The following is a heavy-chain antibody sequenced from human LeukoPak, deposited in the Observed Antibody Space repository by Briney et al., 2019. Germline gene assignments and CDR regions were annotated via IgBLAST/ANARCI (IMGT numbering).Heavy chain of an antibody. J-gene: IGHJ4*02. CDR3: AMSVVYYYDSSGPLGPDY. CDR1: GGSISSYY. D-gene: IGHD3-22*01. Sequence: PSETLSLTCTVSGGSISSYYWSWIRQPAGKGLEWIGRIYTSGSTNYNPSLKSRVTMSVDTSKNQFSLKLSSVTAADTAVYYCAMSVVYYYDSSGPLGPDYWGQGTLVTVSS. CDR2: IYTSGST. V-gene: IGHV4-4*07.